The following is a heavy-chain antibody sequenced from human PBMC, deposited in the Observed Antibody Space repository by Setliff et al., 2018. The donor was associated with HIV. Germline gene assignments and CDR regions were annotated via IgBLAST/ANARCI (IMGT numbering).Heavy chain of an antibody. CDR2: IYYSGST. CDR1: GGSISSSSYY. CDR3: ACGAAAGTDYYYYYYMDV. V-gene: IGHV4-39*01. Sequence: SETLSLTCTVSGGSISSSSYYWGWIRQPPGKGLEWIGSIYYSGSTYYNLSLKSRVTISVDTSKNQFSLKLSSVTAADTAVYYCACGAAAGTDYYYYYYMDVWGKGTTVTVSS. J-gene: IGHJ6*03. D-gene: IGHD6-13*01.